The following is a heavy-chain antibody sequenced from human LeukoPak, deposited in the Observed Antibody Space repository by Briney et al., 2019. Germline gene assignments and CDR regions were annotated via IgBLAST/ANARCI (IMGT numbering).Heavy chain of an antibody. Sequence: GGSLRLSCADSGFTFSSYWMSWVRQAQGKGLEWVANIKQDGSEKYYVDSVKGRFTISRDNAKKSLYLQMNSLRAEDTAVYYCARDRAGFDYWGQGTLVTVSS. J-gene: IGHJ4*02. V-gene: IGHV3-7*01. CDR3: ARDRAGFDY. CDR1: GFTFSSYW. CDR2: IKQDGSEK.